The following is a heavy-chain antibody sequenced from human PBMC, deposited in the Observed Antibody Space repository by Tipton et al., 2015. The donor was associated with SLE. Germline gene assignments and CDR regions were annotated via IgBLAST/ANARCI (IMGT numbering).Heavy chain of an antibody. D-gene: IGHD3-22*01. J-gene: IGHJ3*02. CDR3: ARGPITMIVVPYAFDI. CDR2: IYTSGST. CDR1: GGSISSGSYY. Sequence: TLSLTCTVSGGSISSGSYYWSWIRQPAGKGLEWIGRIYTSGSTNYNPSLKSRVTISVDTSKNQFSLKLSSVTAADTAVYYCARGPITMIVVPYAFDIWGQGTMVTVSS. V-gene: IGHV4-61*02.